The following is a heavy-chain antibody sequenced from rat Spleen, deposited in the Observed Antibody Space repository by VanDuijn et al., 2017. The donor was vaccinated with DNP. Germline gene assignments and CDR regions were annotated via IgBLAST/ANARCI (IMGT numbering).Heavy chain of an antibody. Sequence: EVQLVESGGGLVQPGRSLKLSCAASGFTFSDYNMAWVRQAPKKGLEWVASISASGGSTSYRDSVKGRFTISRDNAKNTLYLQMNSLRSEDTATYYCARGSGTYYWYFDFWGPGTMVTVSS. CDR1: GFTFSDYN. J-gene: IGHJ1*01. CDR2: ISASGGST. CDR3: ARGSGTYYWYFDF. V-gene: IGHV5S23*01. D-gene: IGHD5-1*01.